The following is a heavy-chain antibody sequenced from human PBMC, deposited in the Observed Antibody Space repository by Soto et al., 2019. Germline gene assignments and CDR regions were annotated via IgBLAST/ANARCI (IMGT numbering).Heavy chain of an antibody. V-gene: IGHV3-33*01. CDR3: ARGKSTMIVVDKTRPPDY. J-gene: IGHJ4*02. CDR2: IWYDGSNK. CDR1: GFTFSSYG. Sequence: GGSLRLSCAASGFTFSSYGMHWVRQAPGKGLEWVAVIWYDGSNKYYADSVKGRFTISRDNSKNTLYLQMNSLRAEDTAVYYCARGKSTMIVVDKTRPPDYWGQGTLVTVSS. D-gene: IGHD3-22*01.